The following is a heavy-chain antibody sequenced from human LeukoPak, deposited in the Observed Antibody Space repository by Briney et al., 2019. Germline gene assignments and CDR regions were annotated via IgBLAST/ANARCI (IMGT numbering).Heavy chain of an antibody. CDR3: ARDWAGSTYGYWYFDL. J-gene: IGHJ2*01. Sequence: SETLSLTCAVYGESFSAYSWNWIRQSPGKGLEWIGEINHSGSTNYNPSLKSRVTISVDTSKNQTSKRQFSLKVTSVTAADTAVYYCARDWAGSTYGYWYFDLWGRGTLVTVSS. D-gene: IGHD3-10*01. CDR1: GESFSAYS. V-gene: IGHV4-34*01. CDR2: INHSGST.